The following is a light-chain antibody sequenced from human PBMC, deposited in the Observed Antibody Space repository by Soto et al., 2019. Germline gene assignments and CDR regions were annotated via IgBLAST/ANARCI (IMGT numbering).Light chain of an antibody. CDR2: EGS. CDR1: SSVVGSYNL. V-gene: IGLV2-23*01. CDR3: CSYAGSSTYV. Sequence: QSVLTHPASVSGSPGQSITISCTGTSSVVGSYNLVSWYQQHPGKAPKLMIYEGSKRPSGVSNRFSGSKSGNTASLTISGLQAEDEADYYCCSYAGSSTYVFGTGTNVTVL. J-gene: IGLJ1*01.